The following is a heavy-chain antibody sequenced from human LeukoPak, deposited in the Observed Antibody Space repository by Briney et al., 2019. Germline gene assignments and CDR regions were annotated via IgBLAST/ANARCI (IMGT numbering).Heavy chain of an antibody. CDR1: GASISSYY. CDR2: MYSSGST. CDR3: ARGQVVRDY. J-gene: IGHJ4*02. V-gene: IGHV4-4*07. D-gene: IGHD2-15*01. Sequence: SETLSLTCTISGASISSYYWSWIRQPAGKGLEWIGRMYSSGSTNYNPSLKSRVTMSLDTSKNQFSLKLSSVTAADTAVYYCARGQVVRDYWGQGTLVTVSS.